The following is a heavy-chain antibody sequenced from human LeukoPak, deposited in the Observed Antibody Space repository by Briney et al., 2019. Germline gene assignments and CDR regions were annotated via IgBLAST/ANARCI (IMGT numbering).Heavy chain of an antibody. CDR2: VNADGGNT. V-gene: IGHV3-23*01. CDR1: GFTFDNYR. J-gene: IGHJ4*02. Sequence: PGGSLRLSCAASGFTFDNYRMNWVRQAPGKGLVWVSTVNADGGNTYYADSVKGRFTISRDNSKSTLILQMNSPRVEDTALYYCTKRVKYGGTWDHFADWGQGTLVTVSS. CDR3: TKRVKYGGTWDHFAD. D-gene: IGHD1-26*01.